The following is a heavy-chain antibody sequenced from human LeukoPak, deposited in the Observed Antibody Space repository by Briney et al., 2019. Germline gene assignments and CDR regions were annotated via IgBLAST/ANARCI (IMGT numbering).Heavy chain of an antibody. J-gene: IGHJ4*02. CDR2: ISGSGGST. V-gene: IGHV3-23*01. D-gene: IGHD4-17*01. CDR1: GFTFSSYA. Sequence: PGGSLRLSCAASGFTFSSYAMSWVRQAPGKGLEWVTAISGSGGSTYYADSVKGRFTISRDNSKNTLYLQMNSLRAEDTAVYYCAKFGGVTTMTPLEYWGQGTLVTVSS. CDR3: AKFGGVTTMTPLEY.